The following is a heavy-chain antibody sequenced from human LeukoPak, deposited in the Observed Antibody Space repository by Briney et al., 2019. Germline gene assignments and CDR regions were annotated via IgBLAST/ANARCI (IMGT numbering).Heavy chain of an antibody. J-gene: IGHJ4*02. Sequence: WASVKVSCKASGYTFTGYYMHWVRQAPGQGLEWMGWINPNTGGTNFAQRFQGRVTMTRDTSINTAYMELSSLRSDDTAMYYCAREGAPQLSSYFDHWGQGTLVTVSS. CDR3: AREGAPQLSSYFDH. CDR1: GYTFTGYY. D-gene: IGHD1-1*01. V-gene: IGHV1-2*02. CDR2: INPNTGGT.